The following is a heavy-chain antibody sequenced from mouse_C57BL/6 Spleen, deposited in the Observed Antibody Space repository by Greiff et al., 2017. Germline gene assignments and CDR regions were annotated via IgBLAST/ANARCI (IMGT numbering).Heavy chain of an antibody. CDR2: IHPSDSDT. Sequence: QVQLQQPGAELVKPGASVKVSCKASGYTFTSYWMHWVKQRPGQGLEWIGRIHPSDSDTNYNQKFKGKATLTVDKSSSTAYMQLSSLPSEDSAVYYCAIPAYDYYFDYWGQGTTLTVSS. CDR3: AIPAYDYYFDY. J-gene: IGHJ2*01. CDR1: GYTFTSYW. V-gene: IGHV1-74*01. D-gene: IGHD2-4*01.